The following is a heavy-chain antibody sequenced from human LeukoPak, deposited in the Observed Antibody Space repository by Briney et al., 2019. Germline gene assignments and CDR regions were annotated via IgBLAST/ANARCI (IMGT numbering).Heavy chain of an antibody. CDR3: ARASMATITY. CDR2: IYYSGST. V-gene: IGHV4-59*01. Sequence: PSGTLSLTCTVSGGSISSYYWSWIRQPPGKGLEWIGYIYYSGSTNYNPSLKSRVTISVDTSKNQFSLKLSSVTAADTAVYYCARASMATITYWGQGTLVTVSS. D-gene: IGHD5-24*01. J-gene: IGHJ4*02. CDR1: GGSISSYY.